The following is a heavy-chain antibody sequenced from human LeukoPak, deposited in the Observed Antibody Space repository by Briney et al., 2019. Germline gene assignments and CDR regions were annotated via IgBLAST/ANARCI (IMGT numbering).Heavy chain of an antibody. Sequence: SETLSLTCAVYGGSFSGYYWSWIRQPPGKGLEWIGEINHSGSTNYNPSLKSRVTISVDTSKNQFSLKLSSVTAADTAVYYCAREQIAVAGRGVYYFDYWGQGTLVTVSS. CDR3: AREQIAVAGRGVYYFDY. CDR1: GGSFSGYY. J-gene: IGHJ4*02. CDR2: INHSGST. D-gene: IGHD6-19*01. V-gene: IGHV4-34*01.